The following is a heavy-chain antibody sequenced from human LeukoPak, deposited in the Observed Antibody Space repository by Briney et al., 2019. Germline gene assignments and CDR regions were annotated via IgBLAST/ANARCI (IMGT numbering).Heavy chain of an antibody. V-gene: IGHV2-70*11. CDR1: GFSLTTSGMC. CDR2: IDWDDDK. J-gene: IGHJ6*02. D-gene: IGHD6-13*01. Sequence: SGPALVKPTQTLTLTCTFSGFSLTTSGMCVSWIRQPPRKALEWLARIDWDDDKYYSTALKTRLTISKDTSKNQVVLTMTNMDPVDTATYYCARTRRYSSSWYSYYYYGMDVWGQGTTVTVSS. CDR3: ARTRRYSSSWYSYYYYGMDV.